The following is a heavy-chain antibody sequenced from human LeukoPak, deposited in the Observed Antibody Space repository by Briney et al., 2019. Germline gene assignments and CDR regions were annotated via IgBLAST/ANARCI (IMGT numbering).Heavy chain of an antibody. Sequence: ASVKVSCKASGYTFSGHYIHWVRQVPGQGLEWMGWVNPNSGDATYAQKFQGRVFMTRDTSITTAYVEVRRLRSDDTAIYYCTRDARIWLGPDNWLDPWGQGTLVTVSS. V-gene: IGHV1-2*02. CDR3: TRDARIWLGPDNWLDP. CDR1: GYTFSGHY. CDR2: VNPNSGDA. J-gene: IGHJ5*02. D-gene: IGHD3-10*01.